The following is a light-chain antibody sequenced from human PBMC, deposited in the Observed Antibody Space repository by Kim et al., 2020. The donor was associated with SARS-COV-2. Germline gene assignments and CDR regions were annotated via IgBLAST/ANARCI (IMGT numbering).Light chain of an antibody. Sequence: QSVLTQPPSASGTPGQRVTISCSGSSSNIGSHTVNWYQQLPGTAPKLLIYSNNQRPSGVPDRFSGSKSGTSASLAISGLQSEDEADYYCAAWDGSLSGYVFGTGTKVTAL. CDR1: SSNIGSHT. CDR3: AAWDGSLSGYV. J-gene: IGLJ1*01. V-gene: IGLV1-44*01. CDR2: SNN.